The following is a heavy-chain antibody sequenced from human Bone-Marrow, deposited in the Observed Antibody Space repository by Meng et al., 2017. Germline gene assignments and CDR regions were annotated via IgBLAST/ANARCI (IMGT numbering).Heavy chain of an antibody. Sequence: QLQLQESGSGLVKPSQTLSLTCAVSGGSISNGGYSLSWIRQPPGKGLEWIGYIYHSGSTYYSPSLKSRVTISVDTSKNQFSLKLSSVTAADTAVYYCARGKSNSSPPFDPWGQGTLVTVSS. CDR3: ARGKSNSSPPFDP. CDR2: IYHSGST. V-gene: IGHV4-30-2*01. CDR1: GGSISNGGYS. D-gene: IGHD6-6*01. J-gene: IGHJ5*02.